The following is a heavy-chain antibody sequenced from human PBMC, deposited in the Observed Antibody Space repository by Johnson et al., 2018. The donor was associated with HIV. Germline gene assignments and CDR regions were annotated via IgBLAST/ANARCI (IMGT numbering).Heavy chain of an antibody. CDR1: GFTFSSYG. CDR2: ISYDGSNK. Sequence: QVQLVESGGDVVRPGGSLRLSCAASGFTFSSYGMHWVRQAPGKGLEWVAVISYDGSNKYYADSVKGRFTISRDNSKNTLYLQMNSLRAEDTAVYYCARDYGDYAHDAFDIWGQGTMVTVSS. CDR3: ARDYGDYAHDAFDI. J-gene: IGHJ3*02. D-gene: IGHD4-17*01. V-gene: IGHV3-30*03.